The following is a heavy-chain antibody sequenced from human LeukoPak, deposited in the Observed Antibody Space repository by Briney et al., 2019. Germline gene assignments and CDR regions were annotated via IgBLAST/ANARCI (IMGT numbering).Heavy chain of an antibody. D-gene: IGHD3-3*01. Sequence: GGSLRLSCAASGFTFSSYWMSWVRQAPGKGLEWVANIKQDGSEKYYVDSVKGRFTISRDNAKNSLYLQMNSLRAEDTAVYYCARDGRRITIFGVATQYYFDYWGKGTLVTVSS. CDR3: ARDGRRITIFGVATQYYFDY. J-gene: IGHJ4*02. V-gene: IGHV3-7*03. CDR2: IKQDGSEK. CDR1: GFTFSSYW.